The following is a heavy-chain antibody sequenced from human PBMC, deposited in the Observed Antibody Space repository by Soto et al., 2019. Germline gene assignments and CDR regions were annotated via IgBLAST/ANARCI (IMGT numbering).Heavy chain of an antibody. V-gene: IGHV2-5*02. D-gene: IGHD5-12*01. CDR1: GFSLSTSGVG. CDR2: IYWDDDK. Sequence: SGPTLVQPTQTLTLTCTFSGFSLSTSGVGVGWIRQPPGKALEWLALIYWDDDKRYSPGLTGRLTITKDTSKNQVVLTMTNMDPVDTATYYCAHSHGIVDIVATITQKANWFDPWGQGTLVTVSS. CDR3: AHSHGIVDIVATITQKANWFDP. J-gene: IGHJ5*02.